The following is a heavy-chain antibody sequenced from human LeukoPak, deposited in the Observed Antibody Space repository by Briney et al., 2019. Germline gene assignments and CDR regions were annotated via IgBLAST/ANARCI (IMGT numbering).Heavy chain of an antibody. V-gene: IGHV1-18*01. CDR2: ISPHNCNT. J-gene: IGHJ4*02. D-gene: IGHD3-9*01. CDR3: ARDLNYVTLGYDILADVGYYFDY. Sequence: ASVKVSCKASGYTFTMYGISWVRQAPGQGLHWLGWISPHNCNTKYAQDLQGRVSMTTDTSTSTAYMELRSLRSDETAIYYCARDLNYVTLGYDILADVGYYFDYWGQGSLVTVSS. CDR1: GYTFTMYG.